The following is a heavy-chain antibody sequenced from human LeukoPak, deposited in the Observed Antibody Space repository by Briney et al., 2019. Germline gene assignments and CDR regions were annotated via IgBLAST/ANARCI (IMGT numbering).Heavy chain of an antibody. V-gene: IGHV1-69*01. CDR3: ARDRTTYYYDSSGYGPFDY. Sequence: ASVKVSCKASGGTFISYAISWVRQAPGQGLEWMGGIIPIFGTANYAQKFQGRVTITADESTSTAYMELSSLRSEDTAVYYCARDRTTYYYDSSGYGPFDYWGQGTLVTVSS. CDR2: IIPIFGTA. CDR1: GGTFISYA. D-gene: IGHD3-22*01. J-gene: IGHJ4*02.